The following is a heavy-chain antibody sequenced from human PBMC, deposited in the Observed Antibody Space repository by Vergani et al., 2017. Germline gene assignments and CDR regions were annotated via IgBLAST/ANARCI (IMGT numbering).Heavy chain of an antibody. J-gene: IGHJ3*02. CDR2: IYYSGST. D-gene: IGHD3-22*01. CDR1: GGSISSSSYY. Sequence: QLQLQESGPGLVKPSETLSLTCTVSGGSISSSSYYWGWIRQPPGKGLEWIGSIYYSGSTNYNPSLKSRVTISVDTSKNQFSLKLSSVTAADTAVYYCARIGTYYYDSSGYYPPGSDAFDIWGQGTMVTVSS. CDR3: ARIGTYYYDSSGYYPPGSDAFDI. V-gene: IGHV4-39*07.